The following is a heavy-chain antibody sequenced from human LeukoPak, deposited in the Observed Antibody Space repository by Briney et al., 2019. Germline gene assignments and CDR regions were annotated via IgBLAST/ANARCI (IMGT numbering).Heavy chain of an antibody. J-gene: IGHJ3*02. CDR1: GGSISSYY. CDR3: ARQVGAEAFDI. V-gene: IGHV4-59*01. Sequence: PETLSLTCTVSGGSISSYYWSWIRQPPGKGLEWIGYIYYSGSTNYNPSLKSRVTISVDTSKNQFSLKLSSVTAADTAVYYCARQVGAEAFDIWGQGTMVTVSS. CDR2: IYYSGST. D-gene: IGHD1-26*01.